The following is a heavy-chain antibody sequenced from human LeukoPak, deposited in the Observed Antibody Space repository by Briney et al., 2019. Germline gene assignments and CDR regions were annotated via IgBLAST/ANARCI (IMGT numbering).Heavy chain of an antibody. Sequence: SETLSLTCTVSGGSIGSSSYYWGWIRQPPGKGLEWIGSIFRTGSTYYSASLKSRVSISVDTSKNHFAPKLASVTAADTAVYFCARRVGFYGSGSLNYFDPWGQGILVSVSS. V-gene: IGHV4-39*02. CDR1: GGSIGSSSYY. D-gene: IGHD3-10*01. CDR2: IFRTGST. CDR3: ARRVGFYGSGSLNYFDP. J-gene: IGHJ5*01.